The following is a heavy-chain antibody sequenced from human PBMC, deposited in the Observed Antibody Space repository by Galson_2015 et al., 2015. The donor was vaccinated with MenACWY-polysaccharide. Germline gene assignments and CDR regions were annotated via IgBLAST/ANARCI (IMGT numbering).Heavy chain of an antibody. CDR2: ISKHGNDM. V-gene: IGHV3-21*06. J-gene: IGHJ6*02. CDR1: GFNIDNYY. D-gene: IGHD5-24*01. Sequence: SLRLSCAASGFNIDNYYMNWVRQAPGKGLEWVSSISKHGNDMQYAVSVRGRFTISRDIAKNSLFLQMNSLGVKDTAIYYCAKDFHNYGMDVWGHGTTVTVSS. CDR3: AKDFHNYGMDV.